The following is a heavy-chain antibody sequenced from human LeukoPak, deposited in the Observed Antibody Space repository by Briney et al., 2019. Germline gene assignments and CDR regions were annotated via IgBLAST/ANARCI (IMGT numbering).Heavy chain of an antibody. Sequence: SETLSLTCAVYGGSFSGYYWSWIRQPPGKGLEWIGEINHSGSTNYNPSLKSRVTISVDTSKNQFSLKLSSVTAADTAVYYCVRIYYDSSGYYLTDYYFDSWGQGTLVTVSS. V-gene: IGHV4-34*01. J-gene: IGHJ4*02. CDR3: VRIYYDSSGYYLTDYYFDS. CDR2: INHSGST. D-gene: IGHD3-22*01. CDR1: GGSFSGYY.